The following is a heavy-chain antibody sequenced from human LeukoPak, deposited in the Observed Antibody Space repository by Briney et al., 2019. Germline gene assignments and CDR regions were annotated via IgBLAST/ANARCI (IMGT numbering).Heavy chain of an antibody. Sequence: GGSLRLSCAASGFTFSSYWMSWVRQAPGKGLEWVADIKQDGSEKYYVDSVKGRLTISRDNAKKSLYLQMNSLRAEDTAVYYCARDGDGVCFDYWGQGTLVTVSS. V-gene: IGHV3-7*01. CDR2: IKQDGSEK. CDR1: GFTFSSYW. CDR3: ARDGDGVCFDY. D-gene: IGHD4-17*01. J-gene: IGHJ4*02.